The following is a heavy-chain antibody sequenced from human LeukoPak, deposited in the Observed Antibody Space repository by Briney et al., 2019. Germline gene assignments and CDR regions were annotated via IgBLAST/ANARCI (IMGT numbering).Heavy chain of an antibody. CDR2: IYYSGST. J-gene: IGHJ4*02. Sequence: PSETLSLTCTVSGGSISSSSYYWGWIRQPPGKGLEWIGSIYYSGSTYYNPSLKSRVTISVDTSKNQFSLKLSSVTAADTAVHYCAADSSGYYYGPYWGQGTLVTVSS. D-gene: IGHD3-22*01. CDR1: GGSISSSSYY. CDR3: AADSSGYYYGPY. V-gene: IGHV4-39*01.